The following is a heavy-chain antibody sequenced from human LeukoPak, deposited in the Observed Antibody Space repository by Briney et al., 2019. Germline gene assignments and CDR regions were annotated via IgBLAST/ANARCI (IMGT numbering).Heavy chain of an antibody. V-gene: IGHV3-11*04. Sequence: GGSLRLSCAASGFTFSDYYMSWIRQAPGKGLEWVSYISSSGSTIYYADSVKGRFTISRDNAKNSLYLQMNSLRAEDTAVYYCARGYCSSTSCWIYYYYMDVWGKGTTVTVSS. CDR2: ISSSGSTI. CDR1: GFTFSDYY. J-gene: IGHJ6*03. D-gene: IGHD2-2*01. CDR3: ARGYCSSTSCWIYYYYMDV.